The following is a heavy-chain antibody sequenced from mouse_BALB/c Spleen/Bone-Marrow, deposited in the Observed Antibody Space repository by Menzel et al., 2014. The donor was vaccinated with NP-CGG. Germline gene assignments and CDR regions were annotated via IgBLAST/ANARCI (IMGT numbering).Heavy chain of an antibody. J-gene: IGHJ3*01. Sequence: QVHVKQSGAELVGPGASVKLSCKASGYTFTSYWINWVKQRPGQGLEWIGNIYPSDSYTNYNQKFKDKATLTVDKSSSTAYMQLSSPTSEDSAVYYCTTGAYWGQGALVTVSA. CDR3: TTGAY. V-gene: IGHV1-69*02. D-gene: IGHD4-1*01. CDR2: IYPSDSYT. CDR1: GYTFTSYW.